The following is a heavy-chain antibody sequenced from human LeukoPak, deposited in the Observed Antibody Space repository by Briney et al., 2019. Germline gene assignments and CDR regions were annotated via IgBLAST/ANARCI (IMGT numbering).Heavy chain of an antibody. CDR2: LNEDGGYT. CDR3: VRDFSCSGGSCPLFDS. D-gene: IGHD2-15*01. V-gene: IGHV3-23*01. Sequence: GGSLRLSCAASGLTFSIYAMSWVGRAPGKGLAWVSGLNEDGGYTYYADSVKGRFTISRDNSENTLYLQMSSLRAEDTAIYYCVRDFSCSGGSCPLFDSWGQGTLVSVSS. CDR1: GLTFSIYA. J-gene: IGHJ4*02.